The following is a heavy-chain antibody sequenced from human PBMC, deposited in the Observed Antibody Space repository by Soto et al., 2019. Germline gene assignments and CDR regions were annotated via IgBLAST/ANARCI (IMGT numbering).Heavy chain of an antibody. CDR1: GFTFSSYA. V-gene: IGHV3-23*01. Sequence: GGSLRLSCAASGFTFSSYAMRWVRQAPGKGLEWVSAISGSGGSTYYADSVKGRFTISRDNSKNTLYLQMNSLRAEDTAVYYCAKRWGSSVYWYFDLWGRGTLVTVSS. CDR2: ISGSGGST. D-gene: IGHD6-6*01. CDR3: AKRWGSSVYWYFDL. J-gene: IGHJ2*01.